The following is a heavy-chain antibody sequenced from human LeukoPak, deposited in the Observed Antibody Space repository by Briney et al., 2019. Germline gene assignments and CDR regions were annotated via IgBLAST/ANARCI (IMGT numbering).Heavy chain of an antibody. Sequence: SVKVSCKASGGTFSSYAISWVRQAPGQGLEWMGGIIPIFGTANYAQKLQGRITMTTDTSTNTAYMELRSLRSDDTAVYFCAREYCSGGTCYSETGTIDYWGQGTLVTVSS. CDR2: IIPIFGTA. D-gene: IGHD2-15*01. J-gene: IGHJ4*02. V-gene: IGHV1-69*05. CDR3: AREYCSGGTCYSETGTIDY. CDR1: GGTFSSYA.